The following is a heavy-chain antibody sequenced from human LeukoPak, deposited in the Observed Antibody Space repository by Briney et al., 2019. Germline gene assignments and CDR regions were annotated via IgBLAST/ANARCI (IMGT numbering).Heavy chain of an antibody. D-gene: IGHD1-1*01. V-gene: IGHV4-61*01. J-gene: IGHJ5*02. CDR2: IYYSGST. Sequence: PSETLSLTCTVSVVSVRRCSYYWCGIRQPPGKGLEWIGYIYYSGSTNYNPSLKSRVTISVDTSKNQFSLKVNSVTAADTAVYYCASAGYAWWFDPGGQGTLVTVSS. CDR3: ASAGYAWWFDP. CDR1: VVSVRRCSYY.